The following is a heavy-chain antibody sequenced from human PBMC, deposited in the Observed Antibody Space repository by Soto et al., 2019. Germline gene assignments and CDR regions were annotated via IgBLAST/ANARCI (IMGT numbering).Heavy chain of an antibody. D-gene: IGHD3-10*01. CDR1: GFTFSSYG. CDR2: IWYDGSNK. CDR3: ARDFTSGGLDP. J-gene: IGHJ5*02. Sequence: PEGSLRLSCAASGFTFSSYGMHWVRQAPGKGLEWVAVIWYDGSNKYYADSVKGRFTISRDNSKNTLYLQVNSLRAEDTAVYYCARDFTSGGLDPWGQGTLVTVSS. V-gene: IGHV3-33*01.